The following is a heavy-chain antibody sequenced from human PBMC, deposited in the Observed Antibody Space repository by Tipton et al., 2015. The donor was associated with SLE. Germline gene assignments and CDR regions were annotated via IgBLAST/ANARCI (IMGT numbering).Heavy chain of an antibody. CDR2: IWYDGSVK. D-gene: IGHD6-6*01. J-gene: IGHJ1*01. Sequence: SLRLSCAASGFSFSNYDMHWVRQAPGKGLEWVASIWYDGSVKNYADSVKGRFTISRDNSKNTLHLQMNSLRAEDTAVYYCARDVPDGGSSTDEYIHHWGQGTLVTVSS. CDR3: ARDVPDGGSSTDEYIHH. CDR1: GFSFSNYD. V-gene: IGHV3-30*02.